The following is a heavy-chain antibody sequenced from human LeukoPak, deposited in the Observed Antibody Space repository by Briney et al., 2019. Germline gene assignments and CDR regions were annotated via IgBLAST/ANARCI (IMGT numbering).Heavy chain of an antibody. Sequence: SETLSLTCTVSGGSISSGDYYWSWIRQPPGKGLEWIGYIYHSGSTYYNPSLKSRVTISVDTSKNQFSLKLSSVTAADTAVYYCARGVGYDPLGYWGQGTLVTVSS. CDR2: IYHSGST. V-gene: IGHV4-30-2*01. CDR3: ARGVGYDPLGY. CDR1: GGSISSGDYY. J-gene: IGHJ4*02. D-gene: IGHD5-12*01.